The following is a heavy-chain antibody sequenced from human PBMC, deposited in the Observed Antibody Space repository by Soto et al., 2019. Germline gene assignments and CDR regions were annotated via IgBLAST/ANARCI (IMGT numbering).Heavy chain of an antibody. CDR3: AKGFLSGGYCANGVCYHFDY. J-gene: IGHJ4*02. Sequence: HPGGSLRLSCSASGFTFSSYGMHWVRQAPGKGLEWVALMSYDGNNKYYADSVKGRFTVSRDNSRNTQYLQMNTLRVEDTAVYYCAKGFLSGGYCANGVCYHFDYWVQGTPVTGSS. CDR2: MSYDGNNK. D-gene: IGHD2-8*01. CDR1: GFTFSSYG. V-gene: IGHV3-30*18.